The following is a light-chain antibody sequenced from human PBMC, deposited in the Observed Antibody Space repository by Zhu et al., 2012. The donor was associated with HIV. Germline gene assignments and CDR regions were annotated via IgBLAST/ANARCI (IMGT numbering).Light chain of an antibody. J-gene: IGKJ2*01. CDR1: QSVSTN. CDR3: QHYNHWPPYT. CDR2: GAS. Sequence: EIVMTQSPATLSVSPGERATLSCRASQSVSTNLAWYQQKPGQAPRLLLSGASTRAADVPARFTGSGSGTEFTLTINGLQSEDVAVYYCQHYNHWPPYTFGQGTKLEIK. V-gene: IGKV3-15*01.